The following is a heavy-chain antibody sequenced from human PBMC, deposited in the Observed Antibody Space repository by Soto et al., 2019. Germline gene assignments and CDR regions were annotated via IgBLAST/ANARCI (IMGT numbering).Heavy chain of an antibody. Sequence: GSLRLSCAASGFSVSSNYMSWVRQAPGKGLEWVSLIYSGGSTYYADSVKGRFTISRDNSRNTLYLEINSLRAEDTAVYYCARVSGCSRARGRNYFGYWGPGTLVTVSS. CDR3: ARVSGCSRARGRNYFGY. V-gene: IGHV3-66*01. J-gene: IGHJ4*02. CDR1: GFSVSSNY. D-gene: IGHD2-2*01. CDR2: IYSGGST.